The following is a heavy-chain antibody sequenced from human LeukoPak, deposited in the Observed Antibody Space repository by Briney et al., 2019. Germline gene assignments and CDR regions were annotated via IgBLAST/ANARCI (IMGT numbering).Heavy chain of an antibody. CDR1: GFTFSSYA. CDR2: ISGSGGST. V-gene: IGHV3-23*01. D-gene: IGHD2-21*02. CDR3: AKDRGGDPCWDY. J-gene: IGHJ4*02. Sequence: GGSLRLSCAASGFTFSSYAMSWVRQAPGKGLEWFSAISGSGGSTYYADSVKGRFTISRDNSKNTLYLQMNSLRAEDTAVYYCAKDRGGDPCWDYWGQGTLVTVSS.